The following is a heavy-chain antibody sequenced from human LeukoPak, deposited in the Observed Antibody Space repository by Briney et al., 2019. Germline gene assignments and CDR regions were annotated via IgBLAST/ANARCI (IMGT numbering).Heavy chain of an antibody. J-gene: IGHJ5*02. CDR1: GFTFSNYA. Sequence: GGSLRLSCAASGFTFSNYAMHWVRQAPGKGLEWVAVISYDGSNKYYADSVKGRFTISRDNSKNTLYLQMNSLRAEDAAVYYCARSSAGSYSVALYNWFDPWGQGTLVTVSS. CDR3: ARSSAGSYSVALYNWFDP. D-gene: IGHD3-10*01. CDR2: ISYDGSNK. V-gene: IGHV3-30*04.